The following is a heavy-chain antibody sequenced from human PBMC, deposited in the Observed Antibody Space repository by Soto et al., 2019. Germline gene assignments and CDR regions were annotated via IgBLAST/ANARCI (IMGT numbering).Heavy chain of an antibody. CDR2: IYYSGST. Sequence: SETLSLTCTVSGGSISSYYWSWIRQPPGKGLEWIGYIYYSGSTNYNPSLKSRVTISVDTSKNQFSLKLSSVTAADTAVYYCARQRDSGYDSGYYYGMDVWGQGTTVTVSS. D-gene: IGHD5-12*01. CDR3: ARQRDSGYDSGYYYGMDV. V-gene: IGHV4-59*08. CDR1: GGSISSYY. J-gene: IGHJ6*02.